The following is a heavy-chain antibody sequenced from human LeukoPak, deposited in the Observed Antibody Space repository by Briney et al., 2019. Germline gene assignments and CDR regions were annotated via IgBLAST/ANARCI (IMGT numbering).Heavy chain of an antibody. J-gene: IGHJ5*02. CDR2: ISGSGGST. V-gene: IGHV3-23*01. D-gene: IGHD2-2*01. Sequence: GGSLRLSCAASGFTFSSYAMSWVRQAPGKGLEWVSAISGSGGSTYYADSVKGRFTISRDNSKNTLYLQMNSLRAEDTAVDYCAKGSASIVVVPAAMAGGWFDPWGQGTLVTVSS. CDR1: GFTFSSYA. CDR3: AKGSASIVVVPAAMAGGWFDP.